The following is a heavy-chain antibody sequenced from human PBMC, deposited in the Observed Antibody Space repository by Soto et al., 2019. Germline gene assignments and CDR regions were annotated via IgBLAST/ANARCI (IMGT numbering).Heavy chain of an antibody. CDR3: ARASSEKYCSGGSCHSFDY. J-gene: IGHJ4*02. D-gene: IGHD2-15*01. CDR1: GYTFTSYG. CDR2: ISAYNGNT. Sequence: ASAKVSCKASGYTFTSYGLSWVRHAPEKGLEWMGWISAYNGNTNYAQKLQGRVTMTTDTSTSTAYMELRSLRSDDTAVYYCARASSEKYCSGGSCHSFDYWGQGTLVTVSS. V-gene: IGHV1-18*01.